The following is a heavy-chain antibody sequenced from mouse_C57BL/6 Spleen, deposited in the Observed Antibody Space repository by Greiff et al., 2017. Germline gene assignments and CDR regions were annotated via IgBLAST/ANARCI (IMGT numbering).Heavy chain of an antibody. CDR2: IYPGDGDT. D-gene: IGHD2-3*01. CDR1: GYAFSSSW. Sequence: VQLQESGPELVKPGASVKLSCKASGYAFSSSWMSWVKQRPGTGLEWLGRIYPGDGDTNYNGKFSGKAILTADKSSSTAYMQLSSLTSEDSAVYFGFDGYPYAMDYWGQGTSVTVSS. J-gene: IGHJ4*01. V-gene: IGHV1-82*01. CDR3: FDGYPYAMDY.